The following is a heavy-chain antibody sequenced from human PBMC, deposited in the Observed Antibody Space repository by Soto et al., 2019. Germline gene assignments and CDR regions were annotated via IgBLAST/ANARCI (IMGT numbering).Heavy chain of an antibody. V-gene: IGHV3-9*01. CDR3: AKDLYYGDYGGAYYFDF. J-gene: IGHJ4*02. Sequence: PGGSLRLSCAASGFTLDYYAMHWVRRAPGKGLEWVSGISWNGGTIGYTDSVKGRFTISRDNAKNSLYLQMNSLRAEDTAVYYCAKDLYYGDYGGAYYFDFWGQGTQVTVSS. CDR2: ISWNGGTI. D-gene: IGHD4-17*01. CDR1: GFTLDYYA.